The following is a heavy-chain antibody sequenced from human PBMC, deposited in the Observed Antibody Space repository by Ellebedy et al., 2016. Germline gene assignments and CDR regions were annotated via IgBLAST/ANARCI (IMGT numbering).Heavy chain of an antibody. Sequence: SETLSLTCTVSGGSISSGGYYWSWIRQHPGKGLEWIGYIYYSGSTYYNPSLKSRVTISVDTSKNQFSLKLSSVTAADTAVYYCARGGYSGYDRPFGYWGQGTLVTVSS. V-gene: IGHV4-31*03. CDR2: IYYSGST. D-gene: IGHD5-12*01. J-gene: IGHJ4*02. CDR3: ARGGYSGYDRPFGY. CDR1: GGSISSGGYY.